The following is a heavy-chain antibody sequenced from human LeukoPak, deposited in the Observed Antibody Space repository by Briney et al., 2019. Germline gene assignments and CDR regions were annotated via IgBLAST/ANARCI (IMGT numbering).Heavy chain of an antibody. CDR3: ASEHSGTYILRLYYFDS. D-gene: IGHD1-26*01. Sequence: SVKVSCKASGGTFNSYTINWVRQAPGQGLEWMGRIIPILGITNYAQKFQGRVTITADKSTSTVYMELSSLRSDDTAVYYCASEHSGTYILRLYYFDSWGQGTLVTASS. V-gene: IGHV1-69*02. CDR2: IIPILGIT. J-gene: IGHJ4*02. CDR1: GGTFNSYT.